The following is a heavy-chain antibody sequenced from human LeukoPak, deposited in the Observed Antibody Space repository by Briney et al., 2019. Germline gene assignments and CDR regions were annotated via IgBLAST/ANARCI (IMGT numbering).Heavy chain of an antibody. J-gene: IGHJ4*02. CDR1: GFPSYYIYW. CDR2: INQDGREE. CDR3: AREYYSSFDY. D-gene: IGHD2-21*01. V-gene: IGHV3-7*01. Sequence: GGSLRLSCVASGFPSYYIYWMAWIRQAPGKGLEWVATINQDGREEYYVDSVRGRFSISRDNARNSLYLHMHSLIADETAVYYCAREYYSSFDYWEQGALVTVSS.